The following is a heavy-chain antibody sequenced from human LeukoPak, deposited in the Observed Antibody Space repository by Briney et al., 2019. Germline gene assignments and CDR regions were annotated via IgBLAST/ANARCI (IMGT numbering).Heavy chain of an antibody. CDR2: IYYSGST. V-gene: IGHV4-30-4*08. J-gene: IGHJ4*02. CDR1: GGSISSGDYY. D-gene: IGHD3-22*01. CDR3: ARLDMIVITFDY. Sequence: SETLSLTCTVSGGSISSGDYYWSWIRQPPGKGLEWIGYIYYSGSTYYNPSLKSRVTISVDTSKNQFSLKLSSVTAADTAVYYCARLDMIVITFDYWGQGTLVTVSS.